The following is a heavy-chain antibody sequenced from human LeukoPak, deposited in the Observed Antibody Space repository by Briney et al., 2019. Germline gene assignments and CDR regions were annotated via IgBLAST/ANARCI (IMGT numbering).Heavy chain of an antibody. CDR1: GGSISGYY. CDR2: IYYSGTS. CDR3: ARDMVDGDMVKSLGYFDP. J-gene: IGHJ5*02. V-gene: IGHV4-59*01. Sequence: SETLSLTCTVSGGSISGYYWSWIRQPPGKGPEWIGHIYYSGTSNYNPSLESRVTISVDTSRNQVSLKVSSVTAADTAVYYCARDMVDGDMVKSLGYFDPWGQGTLVTVSS. D-gene: IGHD5-18*01.